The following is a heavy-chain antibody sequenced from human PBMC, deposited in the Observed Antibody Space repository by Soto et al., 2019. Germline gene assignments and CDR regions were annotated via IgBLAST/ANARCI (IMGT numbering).Heavy chain of an antibody. V-gene: IGHV3-23*01. D-gene: IGHD3-9*01. CDR1: GFTFSSYA. Sequence: PGGSLRLSCAASGFTFSSYAMSRVRQAPGKGLEWVSAISGDGSSTYFADSGKGRFTISRDNSKNTLYLQMNSLRAEDTAVYYCAKDWEFDWPNYYFDYWGQGTLVTVSS. CDR2: ISGDGSST. J-gene: IGHJ4*02. CDR3: AKDWEFDWPNYYFDY.